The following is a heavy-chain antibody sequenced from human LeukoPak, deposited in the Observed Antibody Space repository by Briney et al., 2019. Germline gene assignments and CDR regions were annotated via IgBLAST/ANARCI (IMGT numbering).Heavy chain of an antibody. CDR3: ARGDHYYDSSGYFV. D-gene: IGHD3-22*01. CDR2: INAGNGNT. Sequence: ASVKVSCKASGYTFTSYDFNWLRQAPEQRLEWMGWINAGNGNTKYSQKFQGRVTITRDTSASTAYMELSSLRSEGTAVYYCARGDHYYDSSGYFVWGQGTLVAVSS. J-gene: IGHJ4*02. V-gene: IGHV1-3*01. CDR1: GYTFTSYD.